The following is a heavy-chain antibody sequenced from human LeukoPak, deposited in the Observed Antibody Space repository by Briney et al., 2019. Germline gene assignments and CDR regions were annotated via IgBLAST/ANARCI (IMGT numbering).Heavy chain of an antibody. CDR3: ARGGDSSNWYPGYFDY. V-gene: IGHV3-74*01. Sequence: GGSLRLSCAASGLTFSNYWMHWVRQAPGKGPLWVSRIKSDGSSTRFADSVQGRFTISRDNGKNTLYLQMNSLRAEDTAVYYCARGGDSSNWYPGYFDYWGQGALVTVSS. J-gene: IGHJ4*02. CDR1: GLTFSNYW. CDR2: IKSDGSST. D-gene: IGHD6-13*01.